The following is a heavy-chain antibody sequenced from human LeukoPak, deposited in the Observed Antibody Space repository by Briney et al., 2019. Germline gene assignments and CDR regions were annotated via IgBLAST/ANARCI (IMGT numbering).Heavy chain of an antibody. Sequence: ETGGSLRLSCAASGFTFSYYWMHWVRQDPGKGLVRVSRINSDGSSASYADSVKGRFTISRDNAKNTLDLQMNSLRAEDTAVYYCAREGGYDPFEYWGQGTLVTVSS. CDR3: AREGGYDPFEY. CDR1: GFTFSYYW. V-gene: IGHV3-74*01. D-gene: IGHD5-12*01. CDR2: INSDGSSA. J-gene: IGHJ4*02.